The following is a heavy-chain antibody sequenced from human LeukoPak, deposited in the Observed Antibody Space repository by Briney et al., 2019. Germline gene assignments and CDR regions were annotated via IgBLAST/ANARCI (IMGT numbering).Heavy chain of an antibody. D-gene: IGHD3-22*01. CDR1: GGSISSSSYY. J-gene: IGHJ3*02. CDR2: IYYSGST. CDR3: ARRNYDSRASHAFDI. Sequence: PSETLSLTCTVSGGSISSSSYYWGWIRQPPGKGLEWIGSIYYSGSTYYNPSLKSRVTISVDTSKNQFSLKLSSVTAADTAVYYCARRNYDSRASHAFDIWGQGTMVTVSS. V-gene: IGHV4-39*01.